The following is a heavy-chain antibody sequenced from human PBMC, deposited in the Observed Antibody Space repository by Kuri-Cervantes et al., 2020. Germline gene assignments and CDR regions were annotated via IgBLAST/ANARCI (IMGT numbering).Heavy chain of an antibody. CDR1: GFTFSSYS. Sequence: GGSLRLSWAASGFTFSSYSMNWVRQAPGKGLEWVSSISSSSSYIYYADSVKGRFTISRDNAKNSLYLKMNSLRAEDTAVYYCAREYYGSGSYWGPGYYYYYMDVWGKGTTVTVSS. J-gene: IGHJ6*03. D-gene: IGHD3-10*01. CDR3: AREYYGSGSYWGPGYYYYYMDV. V-gene: IGHV3-21*01. CDR2: ISSSSSYI.